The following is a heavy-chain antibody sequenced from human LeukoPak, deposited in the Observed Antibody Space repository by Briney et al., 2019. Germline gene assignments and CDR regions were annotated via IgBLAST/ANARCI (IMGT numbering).Heavy chain of an antibody. CDR2: ISSSGSTI. D-gene: IGHD2-15*01. J-gene: IGHJ4*02. CDR3: ARTYCSGGSCYHFDY. Sequence: PGGSLRLSCAASGFTFSDYYMSWIRQAPGKGLEWVSYISSSGSTIYYADSVKGRFTISRDNAKNSLYLQMNSLRAEDTAVYYCARTYCSGGSCYHFDYWGQGTLVTVSS. CDR1: GFTFSDYY. V-gene: IGHV3-11*04.